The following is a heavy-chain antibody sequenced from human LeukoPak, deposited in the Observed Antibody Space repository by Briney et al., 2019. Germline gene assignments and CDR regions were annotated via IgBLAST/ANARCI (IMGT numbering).Heavy chain of an antibody. D-gene: IGHD3-3*01. CDR2: IRYDGSNK. CDR3: AKGEGGDCYDFWSGYLGFDY. CDR1: GFTFSSYG. J-gene: IGHJ4*02. Sequence: GGSLRLSCAASGFTFSSYGMHWVRQAPGKGLEWVAFIRYDGSNKYYADSVKGRFTISRDNSKNTLYLQMNSLRAEDTAVYYCAKGEGGDCYDFWSGYLGFDYWGQGTLVTVSS. V-gene: IGHV3-30*02.